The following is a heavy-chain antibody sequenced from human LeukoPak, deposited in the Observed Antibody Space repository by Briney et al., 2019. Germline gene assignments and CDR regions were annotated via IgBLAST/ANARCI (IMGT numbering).Heavy chain of an antibody. J-gene: IGHJ4*02. CDR3: ARDLRYSSSWYLSPFDY. CDR1: GFTFSSYS. V-gene: IGHV3-21*01. D-gene: IGHD6-13*01. CDR2: ISSSSSYI. Sequence: GGSLRLSCAASGFTFSSYSMNWVRQAPGKGLEWVSSISSSSSYIYYADSVKGRFTVSRDNAKNSLYLQMNSLRAEDTAVYYCARDLRYSSSWYLSPFDYWGQGTLVTVSS.